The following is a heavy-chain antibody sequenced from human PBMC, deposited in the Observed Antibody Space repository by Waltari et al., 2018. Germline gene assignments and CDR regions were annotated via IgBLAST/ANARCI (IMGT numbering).Heavy chain of an antibody. V-gene: IGHV1-69*01. J-gene: IGHJ3*02. CDR3: ARDRWYSETGDHAFDI. D-gene: IGHD7-27*01. CDR2: IIPIFGTA. Sequence: KASGGTFSSYAISWVRQAPGQGLEWMGGIIPIFGTANYAQKFQGRVTITADESTSTAYMELSSLRSEDTAVYYCARDRWYSETGDHAFDIWGQGTMVTVSS. CDR1: GGTFSSYA.